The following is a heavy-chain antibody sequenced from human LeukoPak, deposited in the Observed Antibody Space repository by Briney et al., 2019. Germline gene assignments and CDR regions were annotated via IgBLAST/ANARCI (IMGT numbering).Heavy chain of an antibody. CDR2: IYYSGST. Sequence: SETLSLTCTVSGGSISSYYWSWIRQPPGKGLEWIGYIYYSGSTNYNPSLRSRVTISVDTSKNQFSLKLSSVTAADTAVYYCARVRVAAAGTFDYWCQGTLVTVSS. D-gene: IGHD6-13*01. CDR3: ARVRVAAAGTFDY. V-gene: IGHV4-59*01. J-gene: IGHJ4*02. CDR1: GGSISSYY.